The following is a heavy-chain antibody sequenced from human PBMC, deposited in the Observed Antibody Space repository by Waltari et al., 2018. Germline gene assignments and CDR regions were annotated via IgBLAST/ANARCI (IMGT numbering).Heavy chain of an antibody. Sequence: EVQLVESGGGLVQPGRSLRLSCAASGFTFDDYAMHWVRQAPGKGLEWVSGISWNSGSIGYADSVKGRFTISRDNAKNSLYLQTNSLRAEDMALYYCAKAPFPYCSGGSCFMDVWGKGTTVTVSS. V-gene: IGHV3-9*03. CDR2: ISWNSGSI. CDR1: GFTFDDYA. J-gene: IGHJ6*03. D-gene: IGHD2-15*01. CDR3: AKAPFPYCSGGSCFMDV.